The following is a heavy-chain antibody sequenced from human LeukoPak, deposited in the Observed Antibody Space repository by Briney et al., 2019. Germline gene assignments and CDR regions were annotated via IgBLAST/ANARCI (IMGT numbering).Heavy chain of an antibody. J-gene: IGHJ4*02. Sequence: TGGSLRLSCAASGFTFRSYIMNWVRQAPGKGLEWVSSISSNGNYIYYADSVKGRFSISRNNAKNSLYLQMNSLRAEDTAVYYCARGGSSWYYFDYWGQGTLVTVSS. CDR2: ISSNGNYI. D-gene: IGHD6-13*01. CDR3: ARGGSSWYYFDY. V-gene: IGHV3-21*01. CDR1: GFTFRSYI.